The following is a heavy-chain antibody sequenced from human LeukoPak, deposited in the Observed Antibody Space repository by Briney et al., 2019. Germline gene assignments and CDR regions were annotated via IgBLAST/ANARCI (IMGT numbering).Heavy chain of an antibody. V-gene: IGHV4-39*07. Sequence: SETLSLTCTVSGGSITNSGYYWGWVRQPPGKGLEWIASIYTGSTYYNPSLKSRVTISLDASKKQFSLKLSSVTAADTAVYYCAKVTASGFFDYWGQGTLVTVSS. D-gene: IGHD2-21*02. CDR3: AKVTASGFFDY. CDR1: GGSITNSGYY. J-gene: IGHJ4*02. CDR2: IYTGST.